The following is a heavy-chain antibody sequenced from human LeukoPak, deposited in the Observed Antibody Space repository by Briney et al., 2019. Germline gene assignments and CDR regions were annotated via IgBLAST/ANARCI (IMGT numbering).Heavy chain of an antibody. CDR1: GFTFSSYA. D-gene: IGHD7-27*01. Sequence: GGSLRLSCAASGFTFSSYAMHWVRQAPGKGLVWVSRINTDGSSTSYADSVKGRFTISRDNAKNTLYLQMNSLRAEDTAVYYCAKASANWGLFDYWGQGTLVTVSS. V-gene: IGHV3-74*01. J-gene: IGHJ4*02. CDR2: INTDGSST. CDR3: AKASANWGLFDY.